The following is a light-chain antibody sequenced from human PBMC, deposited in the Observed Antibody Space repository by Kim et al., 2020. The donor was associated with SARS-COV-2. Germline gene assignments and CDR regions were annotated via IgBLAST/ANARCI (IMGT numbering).Light chain of an antibody. J-gene: IGKJ2*01. V-gene: IGKV3-20*01. Sequence: LSPGERAPLSCRASQSVTSNYLAWYQQEPGQAPRLLIYGASSRATGIPDRFSGSGSGTDFTLTISRLEPEDFAVFYCQQYGSSPYTFGQGTKLEI. CDR1: QSVTSNY. CDR3: QQYGSSPYT. CDR2: GAS.